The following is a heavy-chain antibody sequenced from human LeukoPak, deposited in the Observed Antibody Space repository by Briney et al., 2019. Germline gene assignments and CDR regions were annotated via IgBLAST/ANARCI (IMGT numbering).Heavy chain of an antibody. D-gene: IGHD6-13*01. V-gene: IGHV4-28*01. CDR1: GHSISSSNW. J-gene: IGHJ4*02. CDR2: IYYSGST. Sequence: PSDTLSLTCTVSGHSISSSNWWGWIRPPPGKGLEWIGYIYYSGSTNYNPSLKSRVTISVDTSKNQFSLKLSSVTAADTAVYYCAGGSSSSWYEAGFDYWGQGTLVTVSS. CDR3: AGGSSSSWYEAGFDY.